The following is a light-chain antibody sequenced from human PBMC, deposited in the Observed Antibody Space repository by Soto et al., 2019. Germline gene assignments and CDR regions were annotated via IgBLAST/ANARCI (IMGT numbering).Light chain of an antibody. V-gene: IGKV2-30*01. J-gene: IGKJ1*01. CDR2: KVS. CDR1: QSLLYSDGNTY. CDR3: MQATAWPGT. Sequence: VVLTQSPLSLPVTVGQPASISCRSSQSLLYSDGNTYLNWFHQRPGQPPRRLIYKVSNRDSGVPDRFSGTGSVTDFTLRISRVDAEDVGYYYFMQATAWPGTFGQGTRVEIK.